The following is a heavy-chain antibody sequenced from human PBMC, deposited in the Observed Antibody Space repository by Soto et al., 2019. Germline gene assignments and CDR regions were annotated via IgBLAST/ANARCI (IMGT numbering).Heavy chain of an antibody. J-gene: IGHJ6*02. Sequence: PVKVSCKASGGTFNNYPISWVRQAPGVGLEWMGGSIPIFGTANYAQKFQGRVTISVDESTSTAYMELSSLRSEDTAVYYCARGRGYSGDDHYYYFDMDVWGQGTTVTVS. D-gene: IGHD5-12*01. V-gene: IGHV1-69*13. CDR2: SIPIFGTA. CDR3: ARGRGYSGDDHYYYFDMDV. CDR1: GGTFNNYP.